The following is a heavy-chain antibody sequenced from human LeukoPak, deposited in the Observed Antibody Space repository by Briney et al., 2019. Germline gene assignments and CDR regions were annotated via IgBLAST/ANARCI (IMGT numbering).Heavy chain of an antibody. CDR1: GGTFSSYA. CDR2: ISAYNGNT. V-gene: IGHV1-18*01. CDR3: ARDSWELKNYYGMDV. D-gene: IGHD1-26*01. Sequence: GASVKVSCKASGGTFSSYAISWVRQAPGQGPEWMGWISAYNGNTNYAQKLQGRVTMTTDTSTSTAYMELRSLRSDDTAVYYCARDSWELKNYYGMDVWGQGTTVTVSS. J-gene: IGHJ6*02.